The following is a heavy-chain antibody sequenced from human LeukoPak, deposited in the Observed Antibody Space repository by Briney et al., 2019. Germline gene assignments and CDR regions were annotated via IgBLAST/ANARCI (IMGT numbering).Heavy chain of an antibody. J-gene: IGHJ4*02. CDR1: GFTFSSNY. CDR2: IYSSGST. CDR3: ARDYVDNVLQQLVRLFDY. V-gene: IGHV3-66*01. Sequence: GGSLRLSCAASGFTFSSNYMSWVRQAPGKGLEWVSVIYSSGSTYYSDSVKGRFTISRDNSKNTLYLQMNSLRAEDTAVYYCARDYVDNVLQQLVRLFDYWGQGTLVTVSS. D-gene: IGHD6-13*01.